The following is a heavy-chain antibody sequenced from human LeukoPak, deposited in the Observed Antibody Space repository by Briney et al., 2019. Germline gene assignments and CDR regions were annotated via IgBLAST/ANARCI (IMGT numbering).Heavy chain of an antibody. V-gene: IGHV3-48*04. J-gene: IGHJ4*02. CDR3: ARDLRRYYGSGSSDY. Sequence: GGSLRLSCSDSGFTFSSYSMNWVRQAPGKGLEWVSYISSSSSTIYYADSVKGRFTISRDNAKNSLYLQMNSLRAEDTAVYYCARDLRRYYGSGSSDYWGQGTLVTVSS. CDR2: ISSSSSTI. CDR1: GFTFSSYS. D-gene: IGHD3-10*01.